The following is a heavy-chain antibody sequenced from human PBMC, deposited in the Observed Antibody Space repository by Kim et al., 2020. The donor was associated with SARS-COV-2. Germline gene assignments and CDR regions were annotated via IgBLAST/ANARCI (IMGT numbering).Heavy chain of an antibody. D-gene: IGHD5-18*01. Sequence: ADSVKGRLTISRDNSKNTLYLQMNSLRAEDTAVYYCASRRLQLRGVPFDIWGQGTMVTVSS. V-gene: IGHV3-30*02. CDR3: ASRRLQLRGVPFDI. J-gene: IGHJ3*02.